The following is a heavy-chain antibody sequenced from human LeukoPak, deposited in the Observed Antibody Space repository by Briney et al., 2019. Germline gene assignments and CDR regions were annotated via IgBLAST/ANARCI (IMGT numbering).Heavy chain of an antibody. V-gene: IGHV3-30*04. D-gene: IGHD3-10*01. CDR2: ISYDGSNK. CDR1: GFTFSSYA. J-gene: IGHJ4*02. CDR3: ARAFFGGASGY. Sequence: GGSLKLSCAASGFTFSSYAMHWVRQAPGKGLEWVAVISYDGSNKYYADSVKGRFTISRDNAKNSLYLQMNSLRAEDTAVYYCARAFFGGASGYWGQGTLVTVSS.